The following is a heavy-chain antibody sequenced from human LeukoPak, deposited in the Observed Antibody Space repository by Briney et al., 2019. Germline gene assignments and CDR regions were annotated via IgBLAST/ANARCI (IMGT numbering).Heavy chain of an antibody. CDR1: GYSFTSYW. CDR2: IYPGDSDT. Sequence: GESLKISCKGSGYSFTSYWIGWVRPMPGKGLEWMGIIYPGDSDTRYSPSFQGQVTISADKSIRTAYLQWSSLKASDTAMYYCARLYRSWYGEIDYWGQGTLVTVSS. J-gene: IGHJ4*02. D-gene: IGHD6-13*01. CDR3: ARLYRSWYGEIDY. V-gene: IGHV5-51*01.